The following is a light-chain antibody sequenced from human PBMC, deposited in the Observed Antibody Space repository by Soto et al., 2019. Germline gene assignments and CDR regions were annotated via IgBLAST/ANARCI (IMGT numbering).Light chain of an antibody. CDR2: GAS. Sequence: EIVLTQSPGTLSLSPGEGATLSCRASQSVYVNLAWYQQKPGQSPRLLIYGASTRATDIPDRFSGSGSDTDFALTISRLDPEDFEVYYCQQYSGSPFTFGHGTKVNIK. CDR3: QQYSGSPFT. J-gene: IGKJ3*01. V-gene: IGKV3-20*01. CDR1: QSVYVN.